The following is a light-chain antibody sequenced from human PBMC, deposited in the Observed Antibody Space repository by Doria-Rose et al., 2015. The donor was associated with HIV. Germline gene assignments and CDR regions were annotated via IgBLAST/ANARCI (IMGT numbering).Light chain of an antibody. J-gene: IGKJ3*01. V-gene: IGKV4-1*01. Sequence: TQSPESLGISLRERTTLNCKSNQSLLYTSRNYLAWYQQKPGQPPKLLIYWASTRQSGVPARFSGSGSGTDFTLTISSLEAEDVAVYYCQQYYDTPSFGPGTTVDIQ. CDR3: QQYYDTPS. CDR1: QSLLYTSRNY. CDR2: WAS.